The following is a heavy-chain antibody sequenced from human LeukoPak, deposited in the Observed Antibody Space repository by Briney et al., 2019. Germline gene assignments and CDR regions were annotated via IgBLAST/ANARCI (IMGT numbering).Heavy chain of an antibody. Sequence: GGSLRLSCAASGFTFSSYAMHWVRQAPGKGLEWVAVISYDGSNKYYADSVKGRFTISRDNSKNTLYLQMNSLRAEDTAVYYCARVLLTRFDYWGQGTLVTVSS. J-gene: IGHJ4*02. CDR3: ARVLLTRFDY. V-gene: IGHV3-30*04. D-gene: IGHD4/OR15-4a*01. CDR2: ISYDGSNK. CDR1: GFTFSSYA.